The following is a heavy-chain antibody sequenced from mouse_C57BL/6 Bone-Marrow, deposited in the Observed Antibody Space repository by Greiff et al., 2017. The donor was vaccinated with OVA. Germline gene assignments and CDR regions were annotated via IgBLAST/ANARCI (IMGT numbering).Heavy chain of an antibody. D-gene: IGHD1-1*02. V-gene: IGHV5-17*01. CDR1: GFTFSDYG. CDR3: ARPLWEKYAMDY. CDR2: ISSGSSTI. Sequence: EVQLVESGGGLVKPGGSLKLSCAASGFTFSDYGMHWVRQAPEKGLAWVAYISSGSSTIYYADTVKGRFTISTDNAKNTPFLQMTSLRSEDTAMYDCARPLWEKYAMDYWGQGTSVTVSS. J-gene: IGHJ4*01.